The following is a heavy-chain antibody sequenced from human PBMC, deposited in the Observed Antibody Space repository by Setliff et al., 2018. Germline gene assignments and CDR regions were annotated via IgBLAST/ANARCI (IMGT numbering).Heavy chain of an antibody. J-gene: IGHJ4*01. CDR2: FIPVLGKA. D-gene: IGHD3-3*01. Sequence: VASVKVSCKASGATLSGDVFSWVRQAPGHGLEWMGRFIPVLGKANYAPRFQGRLTITVDTSTGTSYMDLRSLTSDDTAIYYCARELRSPFWHFEDWGHGTLVTVSS. V-gene: IGHV1-69*04. CDR1: GATLSGDV. CDR3: ARELRSPFWHFED.